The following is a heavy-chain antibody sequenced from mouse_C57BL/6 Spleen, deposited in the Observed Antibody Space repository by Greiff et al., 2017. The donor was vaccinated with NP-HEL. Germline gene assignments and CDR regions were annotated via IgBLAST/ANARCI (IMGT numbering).Heavy chain of an antibody. CDR1: GYTFTSYW. CDR3: ARANYYGSSYWYFDV. V-gene: IGHV1-52*01. CDR2: IDPSDSET. Sequence: QVQLQQSGAELVRPGSSVKLSCKASGYTFTSYWMHWVKQSPIQGLEWIGNIDPSDSETHSNQKLKDKATLTVDNSSSTAYLQLSSLTSQDSAVYCCARANYYGSSYWYFDVWRTETTVTVST. D-gene: IGHD1-1*01. J-gene: IGHJ1*03.